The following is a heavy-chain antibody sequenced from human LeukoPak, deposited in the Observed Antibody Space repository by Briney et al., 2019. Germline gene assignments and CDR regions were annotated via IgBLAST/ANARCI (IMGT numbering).Heavy chain of an antibody. CDR3: ARGYYYDSSGYYYGFDY. CDR1: GFTFSSYG. V-gene: IGHV3-30-3*01. Sequence: PGGSLRLSCAGSGFTFSSYGMHWVRQAPGKGLEWVAVISYDGSNKYYADSVKGRFTISRDNSKNTLYLQMNSLRAEDTAVYYCARGYYYDSSGYYYGFDYWGQGTLVTVSS. D-gene: IGHD3-22*01. CDR2: ISYDGSNK. J-gene: IGHJ4*02.